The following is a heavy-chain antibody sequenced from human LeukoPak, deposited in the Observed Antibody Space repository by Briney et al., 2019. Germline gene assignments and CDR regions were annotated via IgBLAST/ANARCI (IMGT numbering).Heavy chain of an antibody. Sequence: GEYLKISCQGSGYTFTTYWIGWVRQTPGKGLEWMGIIYPGYSDTRYSPSFQGQVTISADKSITTAYLQWSSLKASDSATYYCARHNDGYNVDYWGQGTLVTV. CDR1: GYTFTTYW. CDR2: IYPGYSDT. J-gene: IGHJ4*02. V-gene: IGHV5-51*01. D-gene: IGHD5-24*01. CDR3: ARHNDGYNVDY.